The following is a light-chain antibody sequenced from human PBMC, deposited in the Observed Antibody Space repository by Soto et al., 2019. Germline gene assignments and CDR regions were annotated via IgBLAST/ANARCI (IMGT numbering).Light chain of an antibody. J-gene: IGLJ2*01. Sequence: QSVLTQPRSVSGSPGQSVTISCTGTSSDVGAYNYVSWYQQHPGKAPKLMIYDVSKRPSGVPDRFSGSKSGNTASLTISGLQAEDEADYYCCSHAGSYTSLFGGGTKLTVL. CDR3: CSHAGSYTSL. V-gene: IGLV2-11*01. CDR2: DVS. CDR1: SSDVGAYNY.